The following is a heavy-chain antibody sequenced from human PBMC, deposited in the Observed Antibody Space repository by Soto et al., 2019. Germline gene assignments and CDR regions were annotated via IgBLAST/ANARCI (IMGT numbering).Heavy chain of an antibody. V-gene: IGHV3-30*02. CDR2: IWYDGSKK. D-gene: IGHD6-6*01. Sequence: PGGSLRLSCVASGFIFSSYGMHWVRQAPGKGLEWVAVIWYDGSKKYYADSVEGRFTISRDSSKNTLYLQMNSLRAEDTAVYYCAKDRSSIAQADYYYYGMDVWGQGTTVTVSS. J-gene: IGHJ6*02. CDR3: AKDRSSIAQADYYYYGMDV. CDR1: GFIFSSYG.